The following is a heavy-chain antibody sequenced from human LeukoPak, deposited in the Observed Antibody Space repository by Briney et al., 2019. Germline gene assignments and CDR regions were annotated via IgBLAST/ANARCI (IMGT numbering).Heavy chain of an antibody. CDR2: IYSSGST. Sequence: PSETLSLTCSVSGASISSGSNYWGWIRQPPGKTLEWIGSIYSSGSTYYNPSLKSRVTISVDTSKNQFSLKLSSVTAADTAVYYCARDYYDSSGYVDYWGQGTLVTVSS. CDR3: ARDYYDSSGYVDY. V-gene: IGHV4-39*07. CDR1: GASISSGSNY. D-gene: IGHD3-22*01. J-gene: IGHJ4*02.